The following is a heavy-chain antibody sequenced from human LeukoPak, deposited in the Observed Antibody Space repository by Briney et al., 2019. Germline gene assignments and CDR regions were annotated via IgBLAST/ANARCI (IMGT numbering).Heavy chain of an antibody. J-gene: IGHJ6*02. V-gene: IGHV3-53*01. CDR2: IYSGGST. D-gene: IGHD2-2*01. Sequence: IYSGGSTYYADSVKGRVTISRDNSKNALYLQMNSLRAEDTAVYYCARVASTSPYYYGMDVWGQGTTVTVSS. CDR3: ARVASTSPYYYGMDV.